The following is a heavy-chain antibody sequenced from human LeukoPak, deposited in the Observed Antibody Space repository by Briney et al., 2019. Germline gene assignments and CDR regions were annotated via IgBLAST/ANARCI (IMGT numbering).Heavy chain of an antibody. CDR1: GFTFDDYG. CDR3: AKDGGTHFDH. J-gene: IGHJ4*02. D-gene: IGHD1-26*01. CDR2: ISSSGTTI. Sequence: AGGSLRLSCAASGFTFDDYGMSWVRQAPGKGLEWVSYISSSGTTISYAQSVKGRFTITRDNAQNSLTLHMNTLRADDTAVYYCAKDGGTHFDHWGQGTLVTVSS. V-gene: IGHV3-48*01.